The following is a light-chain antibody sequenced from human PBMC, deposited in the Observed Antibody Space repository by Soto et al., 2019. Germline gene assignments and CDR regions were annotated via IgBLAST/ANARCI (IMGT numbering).Light chain of an antibody. CDR3: WSYAGSSTLEV. J-gene: IGLJ2*01. CDR2: EGS. V-gene: IGLV2-23*01. Sequence: QSVLTQPASVSGSPGQSIAISCTGTSGDVGSYNLVSWYQQHPGKAPKLMIYEGSKRPSGVSNRFSGSKSGNTASLTISGLQSQDEADYYCWSYAGSSTLEVFGGGTKLTVL. CDR1: SGDVGSYNL.